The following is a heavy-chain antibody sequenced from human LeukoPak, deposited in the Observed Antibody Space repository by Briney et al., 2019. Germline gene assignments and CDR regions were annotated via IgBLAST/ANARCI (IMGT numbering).Heavy chain of an antibody. J-gene: IGHJ3*02. CDR3: ARQSSSGWCDVYAFDI. D-gene: IGHD6-19*01. V-gene: IGHV5-51*01. CDR2: IYPGDSDT. Sequence: GESLKISCKGSGYSFTSYWIGWVRQMPGKGLEWMGIIYPGDSDTRYSPSFQGQVTISADKSISTAYLQWSSLKASDTAMYYCARQSSSGWCDVYAFDIWGQGTMVTVSS. CDR1: GYSFTSYW.